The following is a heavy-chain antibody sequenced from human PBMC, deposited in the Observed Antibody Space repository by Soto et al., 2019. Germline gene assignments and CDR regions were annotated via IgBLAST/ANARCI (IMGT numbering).Heavy chain of an antibody. CDR2: ISSSSSTI. CDR1: GFTFSSYS. D-gene: IGHD2-2*01. J-gene: IGHJ3*02. Sequence: TGGSLRLSCAASGFTFSSYSMNWVRQAPGKGLEWVSYISSSSSTIYYADSVKGRFTISRDNAKNSLYLQMNSLRAEDTAVYYCARDLAYCSSTSCYAEAFDIWGQGTMVTVSS. CDR3: ARDLAYCSSTSCYAEAFDI. V-gene: IGHV3-48*01.